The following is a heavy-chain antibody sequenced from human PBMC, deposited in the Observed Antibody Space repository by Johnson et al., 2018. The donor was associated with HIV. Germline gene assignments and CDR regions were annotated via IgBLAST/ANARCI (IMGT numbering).Heavy chain of an antibody. CDR2: ISAGGGST. J-gene: IGHJ3*02. V-gene: IGHV3-23*04. Sequence: VQLVESGGGLVQPGGSLRLSCVASGFSLGSYAMTWVRQGPGKGLEGVSTISAGGGSTYYEDSVKGRFTISRDNYRNTLYLEMKSLRVEDTAVYYCVKDLYCISGLCRTDAFDIWGQGTVVTTSS. CDR3: VKDLYCISGLCRTDAFDI. CDR1: GFSLGSYA. D-gene: IGHD2-8*01.